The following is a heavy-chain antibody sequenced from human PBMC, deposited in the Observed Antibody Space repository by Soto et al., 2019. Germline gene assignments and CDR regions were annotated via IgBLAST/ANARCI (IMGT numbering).Heavy chain of an antibody. CDR2: IYWDDDK. J-gene: IGHJ5*02. V-gene: IGHV2-5*02. CDR1: GSSLSTSGVG. CDR3: AHRPKIAARLVWFDP. Sequence: SGPTLVNPTQTLTLTCTFSGSSLSTSGVGVGWIRQPPGKALEWLALIYWDDDKRYSPSLKSRLTITKDTSKNQVVLTMTNMDPVDTATYYCAHRPKIAARLVWFDPWGQGTLVTVSS. D-gene: IGHD6-6*01.